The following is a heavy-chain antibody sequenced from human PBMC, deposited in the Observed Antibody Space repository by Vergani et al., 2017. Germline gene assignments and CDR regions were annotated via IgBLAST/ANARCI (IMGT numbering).Heavy chain of an antibody. CDR1: GYTFTGYY. V-gene: IGHV1-2*02. CDR3: ARDMGYGDYGDY. CDR2: INPNSGGT. J-gene: IGHJ4*02. Sequence: QVQLVQSGAEVKKPGASVKVSCKASGYTFTGYYMHWVRQAPGQGLEWMGWINPNSGGTNYAQKFQGRVTITADKSTSTAYMELSSLRSEDTAVYYCARDMGYGDYGDYWGQGTLVTVSS. D-gene: IGHD4-17*01.